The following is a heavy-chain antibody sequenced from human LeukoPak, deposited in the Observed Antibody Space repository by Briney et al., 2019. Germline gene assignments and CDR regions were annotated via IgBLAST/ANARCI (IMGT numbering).Heavy chain of an antibody. Sequence: PSETLPLTCAVYGGSFSGYYWSWIRQPPGKGLEWIGEINHSGSTNYNPSLKSRVTISVDTSKNQFSLKLSSMTAADTAVYYCASASITRYYFDYWGQGTLVTVSS. CDR3: ASASITRYYFDY. V-gene: IGHV4-34*01. CDR1: GGSFSGYY. D-gene: IGHD4-11*01. J-gene: IGHJ4*02. CDR2: INHSGST.